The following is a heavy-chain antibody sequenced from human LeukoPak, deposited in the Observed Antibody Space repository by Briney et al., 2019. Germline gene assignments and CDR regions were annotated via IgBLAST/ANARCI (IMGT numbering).Heavy chain of an antibody. D-gene: IGHD2-15*01. CDR3: ARDMKVAATRVNAFDI. Sequence: GPLRLSCAASGFTFSSYSMNWVRQAPGKGLEWASSISSSSSYIYYADSVKGRFTISRDNAKNSLYLQMNSLRAEDTAVYYCARDMKVAATRVNAFDIWGQGTMVTVSS. V-gene: IGHV3-21*01. CDR2: ISSSSSYI. CDR1: GFTFSSYS. J-gene: IGHJ3*02.